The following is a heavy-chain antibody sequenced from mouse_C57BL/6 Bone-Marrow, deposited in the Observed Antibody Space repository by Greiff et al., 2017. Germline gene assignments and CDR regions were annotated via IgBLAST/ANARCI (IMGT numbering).Heavy chain of an antibody. CDR1: GFSLTSYA. D-gene: IGHD2-2*01. V-gene: IGHV2-9-1*01. J-gene: IGHJ2*01. Sequence: VKLMESGPGLVAPSQSLSITCTVSGFSLTSYAISWVRQPPGKGLEWLGVIWTGGGTNYNSALKSRLSISKDNSKSQVFVKMNSLQSDDTARYYCARIPSMVTTRFDDWGQGTTLTVSS. CDR3: ARIPSMVTTRFDD. CDR2: IWTGGGT.